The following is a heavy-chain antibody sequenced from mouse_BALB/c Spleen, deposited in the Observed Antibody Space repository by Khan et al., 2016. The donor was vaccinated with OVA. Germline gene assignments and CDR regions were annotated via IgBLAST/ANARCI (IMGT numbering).Heavy chain of an antibody. D-gene: IGHD4-1*01. CDR3: ASELGRDYASDY. CDR1: GYSITRDYA. CDR2: ISNSGSA. J-gene: IGHJ4*01. Sequence: EVQLQESGPGLVKPSQSLSLTCTVTGYSITRDYAWNWIRQFPGNKLEWMGYISNSGSASYNPSLKSRISITRYTSKNQFFLQLNSVTTEDTAKYYCASELGRDYASDYWGQGTSVTVSS. V-gene: IGHV3-2*02.